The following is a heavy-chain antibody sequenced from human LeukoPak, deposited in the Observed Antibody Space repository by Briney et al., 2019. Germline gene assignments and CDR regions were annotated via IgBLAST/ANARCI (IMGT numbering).Heavy chain of an antibody. CDR1: GGSISSGSYY. CDR2: IYTSGST. D-gene: IGHD1-26*01. CDR3: ARGGMDWFDP. J-gene: IGHJ5*02. V-gene: IGHV4-61*02. Sequence: PSETLSPTCTVSGGSISSGSYYWSWIRQPAGKGLEWIGRIYTSGSTKYNPSLKSRVTISVDTSKNQFSLKVFSVTAADTAVYYCARGGMDWFDPWGQGTLVTVSS.